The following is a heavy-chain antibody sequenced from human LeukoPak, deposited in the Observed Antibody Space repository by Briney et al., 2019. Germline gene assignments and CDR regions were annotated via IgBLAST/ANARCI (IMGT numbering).Heavy chain of an antibody. Sequence: GASVKVSCKASGGGFSTFAVSWVRQAPGQGLEWMGRIIPLFGTTNYAQKFQGRITITTDESTSTAYMELSSLRSEDTAVYYCARDNTYYYYYMDVWGKGTTVTVSS. CDR2: IIPLFGTT. V-gene: IGHV1-69*05. D-gene: IGHD2/OR15-2a*01. CDR3: ARDNTYYYYYMDV. CDR1: GGGFSTFA. J-gene: IGHJ6*03.